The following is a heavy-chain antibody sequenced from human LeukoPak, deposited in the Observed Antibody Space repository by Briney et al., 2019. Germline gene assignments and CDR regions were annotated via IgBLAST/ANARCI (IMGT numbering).Heavy chain of an antibody. V-gene: IGHV1-2*02. CDR1: GYTFTGYY. J-gene: IGHJ4*02. D-gene: IGHD5-12*01. Sequence: ASVKVSCKASGYTFTGYYMHWVRQAPGQGLEWMGWINPNSGGTNYAQKFQGRVTMTRDTSISTAYMELSRLRSDDTAVYYCARENGYSGYDLPDWGQGTLVTVSS. CDR2: INPNSGGT. CDR3: ARENGYSGYDLPD.